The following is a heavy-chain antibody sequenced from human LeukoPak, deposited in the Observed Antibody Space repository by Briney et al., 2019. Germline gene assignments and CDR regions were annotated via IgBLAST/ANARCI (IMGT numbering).Heavy chain of an antibody. Sequence: QPGGSLRLSCAASGFTFSSYGMHWVRQAPGKGLEWVAVISYDGSNKYYADSVKGRFTISRDNSKDTLYLQMNSLRAEDTAVYYCAKDSTGSGSYNWFDPWGQGTLVTVSS. V-gene: IGHV3-30*18. D-gene: IGHD3-10*01. J-gene: IGHJ5*02. CDR1: GFTFSSYG. CDR3: AKDSTGSGSYNWFDP. CDR2: ISYDGSNK.